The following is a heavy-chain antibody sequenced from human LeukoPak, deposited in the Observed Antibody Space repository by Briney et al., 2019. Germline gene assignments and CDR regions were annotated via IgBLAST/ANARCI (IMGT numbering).Heavy chain of an antibody. CDR1: GFTFSTYW. Sequence: GGSLRLSSAASGFTFSTYWMHWVRQAPGKGLVWVSRINTDGSSTNYADSVKGRFTISRDNAKNTLYLQMNSLRAEDTAVYYCASPKRGGAFDMWGQGTVVTVSS. D-gene: IGHD2-15*01. CDR2: INTDGSST. CDR3: ASPKRGGAFDM. V-gene: IGHV3-74*01. J-gene: IGHJ3*02.